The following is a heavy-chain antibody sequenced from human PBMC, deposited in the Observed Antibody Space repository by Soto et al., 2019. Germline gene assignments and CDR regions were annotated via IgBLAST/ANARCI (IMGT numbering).Heavy chain of an antibody. D-gene: IGHD6-13*01. Sequence: AVSLILSCAASGFTFSSYAMHWVRQAPGKGLEWVAVVSYYLINKYYAHSVKGRFTISRDNSKNTLYLQMNSLRAEDTAVYYCARDHFQLSPEVSWVSFRSSWGIAAAGTYFDYWGQGTLVTVSS. CDR2: VSYYLINK. CDR3: ARDHFQLSPEVSWVSFRSSWGIAAAGTYFDY. V-gene: IGHV3-30-3*01. CDR1: GFTFSSYA. J-gene: IGHJ4*02.